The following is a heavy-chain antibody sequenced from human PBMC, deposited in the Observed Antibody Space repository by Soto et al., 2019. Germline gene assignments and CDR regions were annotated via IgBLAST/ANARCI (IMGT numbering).Heavy chain of an antibody. CDR3: ARGLQSLFDY. V-gene: IGHV3-33*01. Sequence: LRLSCAASGFTFGNYGMHWVRQAPGKGLEWVAVIWFDGNKQHYADSVKGRFTISRDNSKNTLYVQMTSLGAEDTAVYYCARGLQSLFDYWGQGTLVTVSS. CDR1: GFTFGNYG. CDR2: IWFDGNKQ. J-gene: IGHJ4*02.